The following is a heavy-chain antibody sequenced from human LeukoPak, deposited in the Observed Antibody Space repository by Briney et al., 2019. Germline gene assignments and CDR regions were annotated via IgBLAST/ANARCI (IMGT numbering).Heavy chain of an antibody. CDR3: ARVVGAAATDY. CDR2: INHSGST. CDR1: GGSFSGYY. D-gene: IGHD1-26*01. J-gene: IGHJ4*02. V-gene: IGHV4-34*01. Sequence: SETLSLTCAVYGGSFSGYYWSWIRQPPGKGLEWIGEINHSGSTNYNPSLKSRVTISVDTSKNQFSLNLNSVTAADTAVYYCARVVGAAATDYWGQGTLVTVSS.